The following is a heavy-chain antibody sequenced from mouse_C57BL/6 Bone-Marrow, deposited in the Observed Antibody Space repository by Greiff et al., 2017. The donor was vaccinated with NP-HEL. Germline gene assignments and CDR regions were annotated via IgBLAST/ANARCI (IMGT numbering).Heavy chain of an antibody. Sequence: VQLQQSGAELVRPGTSVKVSCKASGYAFTNYLIEWVKQRPGQGLEWIGVIHPGSGGTNYNEKFKGKATLTADKSSSTVYMQLSSLTSEDSAVSFCARCAYYYYGSSPSWYFDVWGTGTTVTVSS. CDR1: GYAFTNYL. CDR2: IHPGSGGT. D-gene: IGHD1-1*01. J-gene: IGHJ1*03. CDR3: ARCAYYYYGSSPSWYFDV. V-gene: IGHV1-54*01.